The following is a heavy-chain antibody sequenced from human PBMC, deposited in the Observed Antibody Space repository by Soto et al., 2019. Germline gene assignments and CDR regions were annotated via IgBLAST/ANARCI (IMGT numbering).Heavy chain of an antibody. J-gene: IGHJ4*02. D-gene: IGHD1-26*01. CDR2: ISYDGSNK. CDR1: EGTCIDYG. CDR3: AKDWVLWELLYYFDY. V-gene: IGHV3-30*18. Sequence: PVGSLRVSYGAAEGTCIDYGRRWVRQEPVKGLEWVAVISYDGSNKYYADPVKGRFTTSRDNAKNTLYLQMNSLRAEDTAVYYCAKDWVLWELLYYFDYWGQGTLVTVSS.